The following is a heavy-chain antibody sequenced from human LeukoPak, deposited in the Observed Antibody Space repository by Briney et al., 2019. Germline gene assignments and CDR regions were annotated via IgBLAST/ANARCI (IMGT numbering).Heavy chain of an antibody. CDR3: ARVPIAAAGRRFDY. J-gene: IGHJ4*02. Sequence: GASVKVSCKASGGTFSSYAISWVRQAPGQGLEWMGWINTNTGNPTYAQGFTGRFVFSLDTSVSTAYLQISSLKAEDTAVYYCARVPIAAAGRRFDYWGQGTLVTVSS. V-gene: IGHV7-4-1*02. CDR1: GGTFSSYA. D-gene: IGHD6-13*01. CDR2: INTNTGNP.